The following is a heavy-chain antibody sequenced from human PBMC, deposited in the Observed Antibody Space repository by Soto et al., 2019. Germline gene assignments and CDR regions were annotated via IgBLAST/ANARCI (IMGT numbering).Heavy chain of an antibody. CDR2: MYYSGSS. CDR1: GDSVSSGSYY. J-gene: IGHJ4*02. Sequence: ETLSLTCSVSGDSVSSGSYYWSWIRQPPGKGLEWIGYMYYSGSSNYNPSLKSRVTISVDTSKNHFFLNLSSVTAADTAVFYFARLNRLYCITPSCYIADNWGQGTLVTVSS. CDR3: ARLNRLYCITPSCYIADN. D-gene: IGHD2-2*02. V-gene: IGHV4-61*01.